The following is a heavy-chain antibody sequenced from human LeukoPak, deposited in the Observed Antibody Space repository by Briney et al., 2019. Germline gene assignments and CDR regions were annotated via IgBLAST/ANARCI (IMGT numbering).Heavy chain of an antibody. J-gene: IGHJ5*02. V-gene: IGHV4-30-4*07. D-gene: IGHD6-19*01. CDR1: GVAISRGGYA. CDR3: VRGRYSSGWFKDKNWFDP. CDR2: IYHSGTT. Sequence: TLSLTCAVSGVAISRGGYAWNWIRQPPGKGLEWIAYIYHSGTTYYNPSLKSRATISVDTSKNQFSLKLSSVTAADTAVYYCVRGRYSSGWFKDKNWFDPWGQGIPVTVSS.